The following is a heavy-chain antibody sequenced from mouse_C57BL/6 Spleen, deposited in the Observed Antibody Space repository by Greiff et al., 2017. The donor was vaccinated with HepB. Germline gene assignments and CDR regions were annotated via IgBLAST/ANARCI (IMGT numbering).Heavy chain of an antibody. CDR1: GYAFTNYL. CDR2: INPGSGGT. V-gene: IGHV1-54*01. CDR3: ARPMGYDGYSWFAY. Sequence: VQLQQSGAELVRPGTSVKVSCKASGYAFTNYLIEWVKQRPGQGLEWIGVINPGSGGTNYNEKFKGKATLTADKSSSTAYMQLSSLTSEDSAVYFWARPMGYDGYSWFAYWGQGTLVTVSA. J-gene: IGHJ3*01. D-gene: IGHD2-3*01.